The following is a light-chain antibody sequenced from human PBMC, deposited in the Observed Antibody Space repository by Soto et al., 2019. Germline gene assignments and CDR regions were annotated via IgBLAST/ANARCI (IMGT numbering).Light chain of an antibody. CDR2: GAS. V-gene: IGKV3-15*01. J-gene: IGKJ5*01. CDR3: QQYNNWPIT. CDR1: QNILSS. Sequence: EIVMTQSPATLSVSPAERAPPSXXASQNILSSLAWYQQKPGQAPRIXIYGASTRATGIPARFSGSGSGTEFTLTISSLQSEDFEIYYCQQYNNWPITFGQGTRLEIK.